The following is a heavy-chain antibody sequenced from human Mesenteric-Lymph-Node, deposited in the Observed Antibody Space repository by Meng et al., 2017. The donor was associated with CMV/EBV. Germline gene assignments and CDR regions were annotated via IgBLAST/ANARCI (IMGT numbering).Heavy chain of an antibody. D-gene: IGHD3-3*01. Sequence: GGSLRLSCAASAFTFSSYDMHWVRQAPGKGLEWVALIRSDGSNKYYADSVKGRFTISRDNSKNTLYLQMNSLRAEDTAVYYCARESSDETYYDFWSGYYYYGMDVWGQGTTVTVSS. J-gene: IGHJ6*02. CDR1: AFTFSSYD. V-gene: IGHV3-30*02. CDR2: IRSDGSNK. CDR3: ARESSDETYYDFWSGYYYYGMDV.